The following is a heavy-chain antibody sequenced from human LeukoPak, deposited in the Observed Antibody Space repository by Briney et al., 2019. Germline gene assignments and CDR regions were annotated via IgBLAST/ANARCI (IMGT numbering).Heavy chain of an antibody. Sequence: ASVKVSCKASGYTFTGYYMHWVRQAPGQGLEWMGWINPNSGGTNYAQKFQGRVTMTRDTSISTAYMELSRLRSDDTAVYYCASPSPIYCSSTSCYVYWGQGTLVTVSS. CDR3: ASPSPIYCSSTSCYVY. J-gene: IGHJ4*02. CDR2: INPNSGGT. D-gene: IGHD2-2*01. CDR1: GYTFTGYY. V-gene: IGHV1-2*02.